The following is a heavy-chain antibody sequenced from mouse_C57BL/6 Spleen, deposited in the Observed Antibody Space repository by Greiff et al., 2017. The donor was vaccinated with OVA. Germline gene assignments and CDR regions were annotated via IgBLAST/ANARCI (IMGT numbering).Heavy chain of an antibody. D-gene: IGHD2-3*01. CDR3: AREDGPYAMDY. Sequence: QVQLQQSGPELVKPGASVKLSCKASGYTFTSYDINWVKQRPGQGLEWIGWIYPRDGSTKYNEKFKGKATLTVDTSSSKAYMELHSLTSEDSAVYFCAREDGPYAMDYWGQGTSVTVSS. J-gene: IGHJ4*01. CDR2: IYPRDGST. CDR1: GYTFTSYD. V-gene: IGHV1-85*01.